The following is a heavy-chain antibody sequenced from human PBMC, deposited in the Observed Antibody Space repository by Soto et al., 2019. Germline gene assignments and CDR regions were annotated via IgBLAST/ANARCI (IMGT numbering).Heavy chain of an antibody. V-gene: IGHV1-18*04. J-gene: IGHJ4*02. CDR1: GYTFTSYG. D-gene: IGHD5-12*01. CDR3: AREGNGYNQIPFDY. Sequence: ASVKVSCKASGYTFTSYGISWVRQAPGQGLEWMGWISAYNGNTNYAQKPQGRVTMTTDTSTSTAYMELRSLRSDDTAVYYCAREGNGYNQIPFDYWGQGTLVTVSS. CDR2: ISAYNGNT.